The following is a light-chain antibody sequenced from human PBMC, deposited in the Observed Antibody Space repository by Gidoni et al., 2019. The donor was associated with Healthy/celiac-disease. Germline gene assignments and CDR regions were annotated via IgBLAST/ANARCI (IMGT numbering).Light chain of an antibody. V-gene: IGLV3-1*01. CDR2: QDS. CDR1: KLWDKY. Sequence: SYELTQPPSVSVSPGQTASITCSGDKLWDKYACWYQQKPSQSPVLVIYQDSKRPSGIPERFSGSNSWNTATLTISGTQAMDEADYYCQAWDSSTVVFGGGTKLTVL. J-gene: IGLJ2*01. CDR3: QAWDSSTVV.